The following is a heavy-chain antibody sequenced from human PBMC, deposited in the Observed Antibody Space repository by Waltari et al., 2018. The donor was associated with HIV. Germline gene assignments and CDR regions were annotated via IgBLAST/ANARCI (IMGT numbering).Heavy chain of an antibody. CDR3: AKDQGRYYFGMDV. J-gene: IGHJ6*02. V-gene: IGHV3-30*18. CDR1: GFTFTIYG. Sequence: QVQLVASGGGVVQPGRSLSLSCAASGFTFTIYGIHWVRQAPGKGLEWVAVILYDGSQRYYADSVKGRFIISRDNSKNMLYLQMNSLRVEDTATYYCAKDQGRYYFGMDVWGQGTTVTVSS. D-gene: IGHD3-16*01. CDR2: ILYDGSQR.